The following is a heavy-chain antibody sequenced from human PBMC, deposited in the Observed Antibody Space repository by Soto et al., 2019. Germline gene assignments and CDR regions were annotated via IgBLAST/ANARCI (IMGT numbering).Heavy chain of an antibody. V-gene: IGHV3-23*01. D-gene: IGHD3-10*01. CDR2: ISGGGINT. Sequence: GGSLRLSCASSGFTFIGYAMSWVRQATGKGLEWVSFISGGGINTHYADSVKGRFTISRDNSKNTLSLQMNSLRAEDTAVYYCAKVRGAGGSKDYYYYGLDVWGQGTTVTVSS. CDR3: AKVRGAGGSKDYYYYGLDV. J-gene: IGHJ6*02. CDR1: GFTFIGYA.